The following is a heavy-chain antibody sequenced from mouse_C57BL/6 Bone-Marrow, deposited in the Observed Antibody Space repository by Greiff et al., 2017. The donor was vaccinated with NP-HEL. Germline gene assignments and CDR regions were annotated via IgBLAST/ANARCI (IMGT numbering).Heavy chain of an antibody. V-gene: IGHV10-1*01. CDR1: GFSFNTYA. J-gene: IGHJ2*01. CDR3: VRHKTGYFDY. CDR2: IRSKSNNYAT. Sequence: EVNVVESGGGLVQPKGSLKLSCAASGFSFNTYAMNWVRQAPGKGLEWVARIRSKSNNYATYYADSVKDRFTISRDDSESMLYLQMNNLKTEDTAMYYCVRHKTGYFDYWGQGTTLTVSS. D-gene: IGHD4-1*01.